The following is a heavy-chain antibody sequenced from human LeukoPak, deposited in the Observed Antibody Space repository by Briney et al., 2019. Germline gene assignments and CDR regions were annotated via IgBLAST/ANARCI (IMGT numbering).Heavy chain of an antibody. CDR3: AKAETLSYYDSSGYLFDY. Sequence: GGSLRLSCAASGFTFSSYAMSRVRQAPGKGLEWVSAISGSGGSTYYADSVKGRFTISRDNSKNTLYLQMNSLRAEDTAVYYCAKAETLSYYDSSGYLFDYWGQGTLVTVSS. CDR1: GFTFSSYA. D-gene: IGHD3-22*01. J-gene: IGHJ4*02. V-gene: IGHV3-23*01. CDR2: ISGSGGST.